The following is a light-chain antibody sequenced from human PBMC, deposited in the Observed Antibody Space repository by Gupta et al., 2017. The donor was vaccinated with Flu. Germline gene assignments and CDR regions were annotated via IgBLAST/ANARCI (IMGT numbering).Light chain of an antibody. J-gene: IGKJ4*01. CDR2: DAA. CDR3: QQYDTWPPLT. CDR1: QNVGSN. Sequence: EGATRSCRASQNVGSNLAWYQQKSGQAPRLLIFDAAARATGIPARFSGSGSGTEFTLTISSLQSEDFAVYYCQQYDTWPPLTFGGGTNVEIK. V-gene: IGKV3-15*01.